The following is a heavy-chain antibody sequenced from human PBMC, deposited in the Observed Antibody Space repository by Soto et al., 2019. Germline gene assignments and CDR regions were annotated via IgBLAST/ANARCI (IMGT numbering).Heavy chain of an antibody. CDR1: GYTFTGYY. D-gene: IGHD2-2*01. V-gene: IGHV1-2*04. CDR3: AREVVVPAAGSLFDY. CDR2: INPNSGGT. J-gene: IGHJ4*02. Sequence: ASVKVSCKASGYTFTGYYMHWVRQAPGQGLEWMGWINPNSGGTNYAQKFQGWVTMTRDTSISTAYMELSRLRADDTDVYYCAREVVVPAAGSLFDYWGQGTLVTVSS.